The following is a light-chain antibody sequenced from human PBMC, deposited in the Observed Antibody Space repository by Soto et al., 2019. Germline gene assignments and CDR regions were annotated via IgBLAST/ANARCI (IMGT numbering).Light chain of an antibody. CDR1: QSVSSN. J-gene: IGKJ1*01. Sequence: EIVMTQSPGTLSVSPGERATLSCRASQSVSSNLAWYQQKPGQAPRLLIYGASTRATGIPARFSGSGSGTEFTLTISSLQSKDFAVYYCQQYNNWPRTFGQGTKVEIK. CDR2: GAS. CDR3: QQYNNWPRT. V-gene: IGKV3-15*01.